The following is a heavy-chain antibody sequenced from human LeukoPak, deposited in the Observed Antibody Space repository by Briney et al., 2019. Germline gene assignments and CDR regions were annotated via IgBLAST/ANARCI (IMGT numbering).Heavy chain of an antibody. CDR2: IYSDGSA. CDR3: ARGSELGATCDY. J-gene: IGHJ4*02. V-gene: IGHV3-66*01. D-gene: IGHD1-26*01. Sequence: GGSLRLSCAASGFTVSSSFLNWVRQAPGKGLEWVSDIYSDGSAYYADSVGGRFTISRDSSRNTVFLQMNSLRVEDTAVYYCARGSELGATCDYWGQGTLVTVSS. CDR1: GFTVSSSF.